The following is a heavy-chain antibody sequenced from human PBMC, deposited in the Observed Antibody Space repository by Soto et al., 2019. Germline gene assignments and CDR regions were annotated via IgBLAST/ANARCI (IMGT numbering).Heavy chain of an antibody. Sequence: EVQLMESGGGLVKPGGSLRLSCAASRFTFSNAWMSWVRQAPGKGLEWVGRIKNKVDGGTTDYAAPVKGRFTISRDDSKNTLYLQMNSLKTEDTAVYYCTTDDPINKYWGQGTLVTVSS. J-gene: IGHJ4*02. CDR2: IKNKVDGGTT. CDR1: RFTFSNAW. V-gene: IGHV3-15*01. CDR3: TTDDPINKY.